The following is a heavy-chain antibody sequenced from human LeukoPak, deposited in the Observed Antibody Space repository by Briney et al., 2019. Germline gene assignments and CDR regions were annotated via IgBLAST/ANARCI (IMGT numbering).Heavy chain of an antibody. CDR1: GFTVSSSY. J-gene: IGHJ4*02. Sequence: PGGSLRLSCAASGFTVSSSYMSWVRQAPGKGLEWVSVIYSGGSTYYADSVKGRFTISRDNSKNTLYLQMNSLRAEDTAVYYCATSLLAPDNFDYWGQGTLVTVSS. CDR3: ATSLLAPDNFDY. CDR2: IYSGGST. D-gene: IGHD3-10*01. V-gene: IGHV3-53*01.